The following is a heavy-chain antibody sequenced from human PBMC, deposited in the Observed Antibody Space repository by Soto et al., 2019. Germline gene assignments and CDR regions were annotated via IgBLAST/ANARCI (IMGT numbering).Heavy chain of an antibody. V-gene: IGHV1-18*01. CDR3: AREGSIVLMVYATNYYYYGMDV. J-gene: IGHJ6*02. CDR1: GYTFTSYG. D-gene: IGHD2-8*01. CDR2: ISAYNGNT. Sequence: ASVKVSCKASGYTFTSYGISWVRQAPGQGLEWMGWISAYNGNTNYAQKLQGRVTMTTDTSTSTAYMELRSLRSDDTAVYYCAREGSIVLMVYATNYYYYGMDVWGQGTTGTVSS.